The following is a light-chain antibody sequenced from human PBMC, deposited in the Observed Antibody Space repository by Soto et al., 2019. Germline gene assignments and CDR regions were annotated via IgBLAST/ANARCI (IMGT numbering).Light chain of an antibody. V-gene: IGKV3-20*01. CDR1: QSVSSNF. J-gene: IGKJ1*01. CDR2: GAS. Sequence: EIVLTQSPGTLSLSPGDRATLSCRASQSVSSNFLAWYQQKPGQAPRLLIYGASIRATGIPDRFSGSGSGTDCTLTIRRLEPEVFAMYFCHQYGSSPRTFDQGTKVEIK. CDR3: HQYGSSPRT.